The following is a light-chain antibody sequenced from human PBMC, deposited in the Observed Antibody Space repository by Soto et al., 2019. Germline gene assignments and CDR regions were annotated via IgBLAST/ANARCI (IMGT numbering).Light chain of an antibody. V-gene: IGKV3-20*01. CDR3: QQYGNSPLT. J-gene: IGKJ4*01. CDR1: QSVSSSY. Sequence: EIVLTQSPGTRSLSPVERATLSCRASQSVSSSYLAWYQQRPGQAPRLLIYCASNRATGIPDRFSGSGSGTDFTLTISRLEPEDFAVYFCQQYGNSPLTFGGGTKVDIK. CDR2: CAS.